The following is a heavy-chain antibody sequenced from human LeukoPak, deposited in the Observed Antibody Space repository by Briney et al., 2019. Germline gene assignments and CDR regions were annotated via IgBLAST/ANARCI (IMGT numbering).Heavy chain of an antibody. J-gene: IGHJ4*02. V-gene: IGHV4-38-2*02. D-gene: IGHD2-2*01. Sequence: SETLSLTCTVSGYSISSGYYWGWIQQPPGKGLEWIGSIYHSGSTYYNPSLKSRVTISVDTSKNQFSLKLSSVTAADTAVYYCARGATPIVVVPAAISPRAAAAGGVFDYWGQGTLVTVSS. CDR3: ARGATPIVVVPAAISPRAAAAGGVFDY. CDR1: GYSISSGYY. CDR2: IYHSGST.